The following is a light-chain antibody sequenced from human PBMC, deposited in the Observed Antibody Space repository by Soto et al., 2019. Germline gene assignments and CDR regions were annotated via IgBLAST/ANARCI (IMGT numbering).Light chain of an antibody. V-gene: IGLV2-23*01. J-gene: IGLJ3*02. CDR2: EDS. Sequence: QSVLTQPASVSGSPGQSITISCTGSNSDVGRYKLVSWYQQHPGKAPKLIIYEDSKRPSGASSRFSGSKSANTASLTVSGLQAEDEADYYCCSYADGNNWLFGGGTKVTVI. CDR3: CSYADGNNWL. CDR1: NSDVGRYKL.